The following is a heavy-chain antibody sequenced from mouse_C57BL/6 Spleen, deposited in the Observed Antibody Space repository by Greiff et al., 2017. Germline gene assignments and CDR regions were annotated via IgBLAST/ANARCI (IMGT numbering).Heavy chain of an antibody. Sequence: DVQLVESGGGLVKPGGSLKLSCAASGFTFSSYAMSWVRQTPEKRLEWVATISDGGSYTYYPDNVKGRFTISRDNAKNNLYLQMSHLKSEDTAMYYCARCGNSAWFAYWGQGTLVTVSA. CDR1: GFTFSSYA. V-gene: IGHV5-4*01. D-gene: IGHD2-1*01. CDR2: ISDGGSYT. CDR3: ARCGNSAWFAY. J-gene: IGHJ3*01.